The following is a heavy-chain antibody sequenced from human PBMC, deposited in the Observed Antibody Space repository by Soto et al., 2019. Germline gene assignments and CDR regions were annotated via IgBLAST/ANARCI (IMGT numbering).Heavy chain of an antibody. Sequence: PGGSLRLSCAASGFTFSSYSMSWVRQAPGKGLEWVSAISGSGGSTYYAASVKGRFTISRDNSKNTLYLQMNSLRAEDTAVYYWAKGLYSGDDNYFDYGGQEPRVTVPS. V-gene: IGHV3-23*01. J-gene: IGHJ4*02. D-gene: IGHD5-12*01. CDR2: ISGSGGST. CDR1: GFTFSSYS. CDR3: AKGLYSGDDNYFDY.